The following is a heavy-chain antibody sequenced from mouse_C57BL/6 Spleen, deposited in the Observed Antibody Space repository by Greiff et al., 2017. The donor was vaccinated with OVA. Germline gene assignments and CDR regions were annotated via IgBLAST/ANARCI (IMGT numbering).Heavy chain of an antibody. V-gene: IGHV2-2*01. CDR1: GFSLTSYG. CDR2: IWSGGST. J-gene: IGHJ1*03. CDR3: ARWDDYGSYWYFDV. D-gene: IGHD2-4*01. Sequence: VQRVESGPGLVQPSQSLSITCTVSGFSLTSYGVHWVRQSPGKGLEWLGVIWSGGSTDYNAAFISRLSISKDNSKSQVFFKMNSLQADDTAIYYCARWDDYGSYWYFDVWGTGTTVTVSS.